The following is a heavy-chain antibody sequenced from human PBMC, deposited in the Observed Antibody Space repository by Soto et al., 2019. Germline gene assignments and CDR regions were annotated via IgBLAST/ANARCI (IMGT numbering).Heavy chain of an antibody. CDR2: IWYDGSNK. CDR3: ARMEPRSVRAPFYYYYGMDV. CDR1: GFNFSSYG. J-gene: IGHJ6*02. D-gene: IGHD3-10*01. Sequence: GVPLRLSRASSGFNFSSYGMHWFRQSPGKGLEWVAVIWYDGSNKYYADSVKGRFTISRDNSKNTLYLQMNSLRAEDTAVYYRARMEPRSVRAPFYYYYGMDVWGQGNTVTVSS. V-gene: IGHV3-33*01.